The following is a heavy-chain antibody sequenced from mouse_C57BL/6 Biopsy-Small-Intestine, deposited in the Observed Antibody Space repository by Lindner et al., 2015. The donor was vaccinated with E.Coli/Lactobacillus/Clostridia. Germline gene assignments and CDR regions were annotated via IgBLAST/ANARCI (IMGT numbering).Heavy chain of an antibody. CDR1: GYTFTSYW. Sequence: VQLQESGAELVKPGASVKLSCKASGYTFTSYWMHWVKQRPGQGLEWIGEIDPSDSYIYYNQNFKGKATLTIDKSSSTAYMQLSSLTSEDSAVYYCARYRRDRAMDYWGQGTSVTVSS. D-gene: IGHD3-3*01. CDR3: ARYRRDRAMDY. J-gene: IGHJ4*01. V-gene: IGHV1-69*02. CDR2: IDPSDSYI.